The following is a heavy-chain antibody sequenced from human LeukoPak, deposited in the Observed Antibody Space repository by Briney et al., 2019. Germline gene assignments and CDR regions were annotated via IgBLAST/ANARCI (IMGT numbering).Heavy chain of an antibody. V-gene: IGHV3-23*01. Sequence: GGSLRLSCAASGFSFSNFVMNWVRQAPGKGLEWVSGISGSGGGTYYADSVKGRFTISRDNAKNSLYLQMNSLRAEDTAIYYCTRVGYIDEGIDYWGQGTLVTVSS. CDR3: TRVGYIDEGIDY. CDR1: GFSFSNFV. CDR2: ISGSGGGT. D-gene: IGHD5-24*01. J-gene: IGHJ4*02.